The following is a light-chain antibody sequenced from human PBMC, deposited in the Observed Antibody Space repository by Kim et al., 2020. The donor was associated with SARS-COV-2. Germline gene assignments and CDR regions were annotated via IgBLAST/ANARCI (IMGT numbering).Light chain of an antibody. Sequence: PGERATLSCRTSESVGTFLAWYQQKPGQAPRPLILDASNRATGVPARFNGGGSGTEFTLTISSLQSDDFAVYYCQQHGAWPLTFGGGTKVDIK. J-gene: IGKJ4*01. CDR2: DAS. CDR3: QQHGAWPLT. V-gene: IGKV3-15*01. CDR1: ESVGTF.